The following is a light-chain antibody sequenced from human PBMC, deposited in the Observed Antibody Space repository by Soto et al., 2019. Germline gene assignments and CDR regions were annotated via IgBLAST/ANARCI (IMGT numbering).Light chain of an antibody. Sequence: DIQMTQSPSTLSASVGDRVTITCRASQSISSWLAWYQQKPGKAPRLLIYAASSLKSGVPSRFSGSGSGPEFTLTLSSLQPDDFATYYCQQYNSYSWTFGQGTKVEIK. CDR2: AAS. CDR3: QQYNSYSWT. J-gene: IGKJ1*01. CDR1: QSISSW. V-gene: IGKV1-5*01.